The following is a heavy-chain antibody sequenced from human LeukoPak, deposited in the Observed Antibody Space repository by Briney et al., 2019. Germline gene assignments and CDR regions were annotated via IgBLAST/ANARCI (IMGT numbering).Heavy chain of an antibody. J-gene: IGHJ3*02. V-gene: IGHV1-69*13. CDR1: GGTFSSYA. Sequence: ASVKVSCKASGGTFSSYAISWVRQAHGQGLEWMGGIIPIFGTANYAQKFQGRVTITADESTSTAYMELSSLRSEDTAVYYCARLDYGDQSAPVVINAFDIWGQGTMVTVSS. CDR3: ARLDYGDQSAPVVINAFDI. D-gene: IGHD4-17*01. CDR2: IIPIFGTA.